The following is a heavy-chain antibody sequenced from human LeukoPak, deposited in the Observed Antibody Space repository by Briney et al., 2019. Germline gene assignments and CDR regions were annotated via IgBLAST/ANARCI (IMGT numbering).Heavy chain of an antibody. CDR3: ARNYYDSSALDYYYGVNV. Sequence: GGSLRLSCAASGFIFSNYAMHWVRQAAGKGLEWVAVILYDGRHKYCTDSVKGRFTISRDNSENTLYLQMNSLRPEDTAVYYCARNYYDSSALDYYYGVNVWGQGTTVTVSS. CDR2: ILYDGRHK. V-gene: IGHV3-30*04. J-gene: IGHJ6*02. CDR1: GFIFSNYA. D-gene: IGHD3-22*01.